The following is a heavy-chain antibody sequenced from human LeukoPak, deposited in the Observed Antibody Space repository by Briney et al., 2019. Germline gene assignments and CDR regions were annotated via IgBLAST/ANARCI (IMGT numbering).Heavy chain of an antibody. CDR1: GFTFSSYA. CDR2: ISYDGSNK. J-gene: IGHJ6*02. V-gene: IGHV3-30-3*01. D-gene: IGHD3-3*01. CDR3: ARDPQYYDFWSGHYGMDV. Sequence: GGSLRLSCAASGFTFSSYAMHWVRQAPGKGLEWVAVISYDGSNKYYADSVKGRFTISRDNSKNTLYLQMNSLRAEDTAVYYCARDPQYYDFWSGHYGMDVWGQGTTVTVSS.